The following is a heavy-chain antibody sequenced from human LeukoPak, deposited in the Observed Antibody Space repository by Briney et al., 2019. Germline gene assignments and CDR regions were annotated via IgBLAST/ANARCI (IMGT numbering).Heavy chain of an antibody. CDR2: INSDGSST. J-gene: IGHJ4*02. CDR1: GFTFSSYW. Sequence: QPGGSLRLSRAASGFTFSSYWMHWVRQAPGKGLVWVSRINSDGSSTSYADSVKGRFTISRDNANNALYLQMNSLRAEDTAVYYCARSCSAGTCYVDYWGRGTLVTVSS. V-gene: IGHV3-74*01. D-gene: IGHD2-15*01. CDR3: ARSCSAGTCYVDY.